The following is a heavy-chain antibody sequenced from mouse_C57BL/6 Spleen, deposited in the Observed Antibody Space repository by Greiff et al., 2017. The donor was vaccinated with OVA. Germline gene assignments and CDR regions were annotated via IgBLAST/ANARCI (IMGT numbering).Heavy chain of an antibody. CDR3: ARRDGPDY. Sequence: QVQLQQPGAELVKPGASVKLSCKASGYTFTSYWLQWVKPRPGQGLEWIGEIDPSDSYTNYNQKFKGKATLTVDTSSSTAYMQLSSLTSEDSAVYYCARRDGPDYWGQGTTLTVSS. D-gene: IGHD2-3*01. CDR2: IDPSDSYT. CDR1: GYTFTSYW. V-gene: IGHV1-50*01. J-gene: IGHJ2*01.